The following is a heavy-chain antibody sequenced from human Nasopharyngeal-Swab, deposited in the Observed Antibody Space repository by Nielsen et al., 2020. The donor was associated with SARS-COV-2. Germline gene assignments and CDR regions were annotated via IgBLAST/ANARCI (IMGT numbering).Heavy chain of an antibody. D-gene: IGHD4-17*01. J-gene: IGHJ2*01. CDR1: GFTFSAYD. CDR2: ISSTGSTI. V-gene: IGHV3-48*03. CDR3: ARDGNLRTVRYFDL. Sequence: GESLKIFCAASGFTFSAYDMNWVRQAPGKGLEWVSYISSTGSTINYADSVKGRVTISRDNAKNSLYLQMNSLRAEDTAVYYCARDGNLRTVRYFDLWGRGSLVTVSS.